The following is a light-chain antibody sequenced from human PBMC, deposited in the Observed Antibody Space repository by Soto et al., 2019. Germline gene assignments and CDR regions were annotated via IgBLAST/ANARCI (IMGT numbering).Light chain of an antibody. CDR3: SSYADSVL. V-gene: IGLV2-8*01. CDR1: SSDVGGYNY. CDR2: EVS. J-gene: IGLJ2*01. Sequence: QSALTQPPSASGSPGQSVTISCTGTSSDVGGYNYVSWYQQRPGKAPKLMIYEVSKRPSGVPYRFSGSKSGNTASLTVSGLQAEDEADYYCSSYADSVLFGGGTKLTVL.